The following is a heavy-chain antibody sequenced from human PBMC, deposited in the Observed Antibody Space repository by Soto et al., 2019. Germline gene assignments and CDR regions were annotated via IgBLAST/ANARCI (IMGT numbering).Heavy chain of an antibody. Sequence: ASVKVSCKASGYTFTGYYMHWVRQAPGQGLEWMGWINPNSGGTNYAQKFQGRVTMTRDTSISTAYMELSRLRSDDTAVYYCASVTAMVESPDYYGMDVWGQGTTVNVSS. V-gene: IGHV1-2*02. CDR1: GYTFTGYY. CDR2: INPNSGGT. D-gene: IGHD5-18*01. J-gene: IGHJ6*02. CDR3: ASVTAMVESPDYYGMDV.